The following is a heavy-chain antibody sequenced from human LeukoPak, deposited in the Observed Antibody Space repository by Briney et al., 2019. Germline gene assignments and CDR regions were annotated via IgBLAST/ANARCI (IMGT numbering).Heavy chain of an antibody. J-gene: IGHJ4*02. D-gene: IGHD1-1*01. CDR2: INPNSGGT. CDR3: ARDYELGTAGTAYEYFDN. CDR1: GYTFTDYF. Sequence: ASVKVSCKTSGYTFTDYFMQWVRHAPGQGLEWMGWINPNSGGTSYAQKFQGRVTMTRDTSISTAYMELSRLRSDDTAVYYWARDYELGTAGTAYEYFDNWGQGTLVTVSS. V-gene: IGHV1-2*02.